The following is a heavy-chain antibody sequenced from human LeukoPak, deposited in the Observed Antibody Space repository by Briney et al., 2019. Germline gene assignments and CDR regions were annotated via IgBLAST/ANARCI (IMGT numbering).Heavy chain of an antibody. Sequence: GGSLRLSCAASGFAFSSNGMHWVRQAPGKGLEWVSSISSSSSYIYYADSVKGRFTISRDNAKNSLYLQMNSLRAEDTAVYYCARADRSVIPNMEWFDPWGQGTLVTVSS. J-gene: IGHJ5*02. CDR3: ARADRSVIPNMEWFDP. D-gene: IGHD2-21*01. CDR2: ISSSSSYI. CDR1: GFAFSSNG. V-gene: IGHV3-21*01.